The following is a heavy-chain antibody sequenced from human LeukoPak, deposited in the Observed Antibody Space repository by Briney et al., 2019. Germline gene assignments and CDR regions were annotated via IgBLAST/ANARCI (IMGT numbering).Heavy chain of an antibody. CDR1: GASFSSGDQY. Sequence: SETLSLTCTVSGASFSSGDQYWNWIRQSPGTGLEWIGSIHPSGMLYNNPSLESRVTISIYTSKNQFSLNLNSVTAADTAVYFCSRGLDSRKLGYWGQGTLVTVSS. V-gene: IGHV4-31*03. J-gene: IGHJ4*02. CDR2: IHPSGML. CDR3: SRGLDSRKLGY. D-gene: IGHD3-22*01.